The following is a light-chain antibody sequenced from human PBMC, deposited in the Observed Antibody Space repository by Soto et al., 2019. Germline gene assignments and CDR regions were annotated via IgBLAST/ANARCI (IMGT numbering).Light chain of an antibody. CDR3: QQYDTLIT. J-gene: IGKJ5*01. CDR1: QDISNF. Sequence: DIQMTQSPSSLSASVGDRVTITCQASQDISNFLNWYQQKPGKGPKVLIYDASKLETGVPSRFSGSGSGTVFTFTISSLQPEDIATYYCQQYDTLITFGPGTRLEIK. CDR2: DAS. V-gene: IGKV1-33*01.